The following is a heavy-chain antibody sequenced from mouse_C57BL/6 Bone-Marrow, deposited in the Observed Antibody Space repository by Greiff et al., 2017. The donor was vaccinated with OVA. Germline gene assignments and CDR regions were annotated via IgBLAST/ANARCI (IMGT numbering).Heavy chain of an antibody. J-gene: IGHJ2*01. CDR3: ERYKGRVAVDYFDY. CDR2: IRNKPNGSTT. D-gene: IGHD1-1*01. V-gene: IGHV7-3*01. CDR1: GFTFTNYY. Sequence: EVMLVESGGGLVQPGDSLSLSCAASGFTFTNYYMSWVRQPPGKALEWLAFIRNKPNGSTTEYSASVKGRFTISRDNSQSILYLQMNALRAEDRATDDGERYKGRVAVDYFDYWGQGTALTVSS.